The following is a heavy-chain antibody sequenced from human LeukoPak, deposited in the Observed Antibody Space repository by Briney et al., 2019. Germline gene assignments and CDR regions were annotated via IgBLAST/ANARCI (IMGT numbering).Heavy chain of an antibody. CDR3: ARAAYNWN. CDR2: VDPSGTAL. Sequence: PGGSLRLSCAASGFTIRDYVMSWVRQAPEKGLEWVSYVDPSGTALYYADSVKGRFTVSRDNGKNSLSLQLRSLRAEDTALYYCARAAYNWNWGQGTLVTVSS. V-gene: IGHV3-11*01. J-gene: IGHJ4*02. D-gene: IGHD1-20*01. CDR1: GFTIRDYV.